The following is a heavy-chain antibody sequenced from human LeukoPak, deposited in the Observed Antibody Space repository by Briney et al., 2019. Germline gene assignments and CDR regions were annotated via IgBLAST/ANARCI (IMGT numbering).Heavy chain of an antibody. Sequence: PGGSLRLSCAASGCTFNNYAMSWVRQTPGQGLQGVSGINDVGATFYADSVKGRFTISRDNSKNTLYLQMNSLRAEDSAIYYCVKDHCSTTRCIAGFDFWGQGTLVTVSS. D-gene: IGHD2-2*01. V-gene: IGHV3-23*01. CDR2: INDVGAT. CDR3: VKDHCSTTRCIAGFDF. CDR1: GCTFNNYA. J-gene: IGHJ4*02.